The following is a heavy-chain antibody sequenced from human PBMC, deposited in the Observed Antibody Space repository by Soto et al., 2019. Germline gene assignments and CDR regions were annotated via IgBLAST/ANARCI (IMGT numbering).Heavy chain of an antibody. J-gene: IGHJ4*02. V-gene: IGHV2-5*02. CDR3: AHCARDHGHFDY. CDR2: VYWDDDK. CDR1: GFSLSTSGVG. D-gene: IGHD4-17*01. Sequence: QITLKESGPTLVKPTQTLTLTCTFSGFSLSTSGVGVGWIRQPPGKALEWLALVYWDDDKRYSLSLKSRLNFTKDTSKHQVVLTMTNMDPVDTATYYCAHCARDHGHFDYWGQGTLVTVSS.